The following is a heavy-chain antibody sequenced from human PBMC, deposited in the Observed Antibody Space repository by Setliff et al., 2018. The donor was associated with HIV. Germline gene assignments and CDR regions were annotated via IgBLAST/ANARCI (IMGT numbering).Heavy chain of an antibody. CDR3: TREGVTFDDYYYMDV. Sequence: RLSCTASGFTFGDYTLSWVRQAPGKGLEWVGLIRSKGYGGTTDYAASVKGRFTISRDDSKSFAYLQMNSLKTEDTAVYYCTREGVTFDDYYYMDVWGKGTTVTVSS. D-gene: IGHD2-21*02. CDR2: IRSKGYGGTT. CDR1: GFTFGDYT. J-gene: IGHJ6*03. V-gene: IGHV3-49*04.